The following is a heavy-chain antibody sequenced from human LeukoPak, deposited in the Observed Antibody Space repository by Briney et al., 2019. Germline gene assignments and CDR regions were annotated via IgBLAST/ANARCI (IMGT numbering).Heavy chain of an antibody. CDR2: LYNSGST. CDR1: GGSISTYY. V-gene: IGHV4-59*12. CDR3: ASRFDP. J-gene: IGHJ5*02. Sequence: SETLSLTCTVSGGSISTYYWSWIRQPPGKGLEWIGHLYNSGSTNYHPSLQSRLTISVDTSKNQFSLKLSSVTAADTAVYYCASRFDPWGQGTLVTVSS.